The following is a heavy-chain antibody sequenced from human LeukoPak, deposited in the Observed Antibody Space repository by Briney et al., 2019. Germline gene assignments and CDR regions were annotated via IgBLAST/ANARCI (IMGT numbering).Heavy chain of an antibody. V-gene: IGHV3-7*03. CDR1: EFTFSSFW. J-gene: IGHJ4*02. CDR2: IKQGGSEK. D-gene: IGHD6-19*01. CDR3: AKDSPLVGYTSGWSSNSFDR. Sequence: PGGSLRLSCAASEFTFSSFWMSWVRQAPGKGLEWVANIKQGGSEKRYVDSVKGRFTISRDNAKNTVYLQLNSLRADDTAVYYCAKDSPLVGYTSGWSSNSFDRWGQGALVTVSS.